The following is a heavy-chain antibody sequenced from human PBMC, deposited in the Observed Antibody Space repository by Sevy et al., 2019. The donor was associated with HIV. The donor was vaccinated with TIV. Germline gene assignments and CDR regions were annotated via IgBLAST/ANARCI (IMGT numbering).Heavy chain of an antibody. J-gene: IGHJ6*02. CDR1: GYTFTGDY. V-gene: IGHV1-2*06. D-gene: IGHD1-7*01. CDR3: ARDGGGGTTNSGMDV. CDR2: VYPNSGGT. Sequence: ASVRVSCKASGYTFTGDYLHWVRQAPGQGLEWMGRVYPNSGGTNYAQKFQGRVTMTRDTSISTAYMELNRLTSDDTAVYYCARDGGGGTTNSGMDVWGQGTTVTVSS.